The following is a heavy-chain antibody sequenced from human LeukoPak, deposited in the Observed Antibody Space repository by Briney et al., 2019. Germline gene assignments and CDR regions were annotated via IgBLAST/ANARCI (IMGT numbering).Heavy chain of an antibody. CDR2: ISYDGSTK. V-gene: IGHV3-30*03. J-gene: IGHJ4*02. Sequence: GGSLRLSCTASGFTFSTYGMHWVRQAPGKGLEWVTLISYDGSTKYYSDSVKGRFTLSRDNSKNTLYLQMNSLRAEDTAVYYCARDLGDIVVVPAALDYWGQGTLVTVSS. CDR3: ARDLGDIVVVPAALDY. CDR1: GFTFSTYG. D-gene: IGHD2-2*01.